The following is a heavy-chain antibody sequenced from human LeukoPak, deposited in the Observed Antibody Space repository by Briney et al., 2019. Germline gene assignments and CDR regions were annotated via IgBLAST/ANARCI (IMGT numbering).Heavy chain of an antibody. CDR3: AKTMYYFDSSGYYYFQD. CDR2: ISGGGGST. J-gene: IGHJ1*01. D-gene: IGHD3-22*01. CDR1: GFTFSSYA. V-gene: IGHV3-23*01. Sequence: GGSLRLSCAACGFTFSSYAMSWVRQAPGKGLEWVSRISGGGGSTYYADSVKGRFTISRDNSKNTLSLQMNGLRADDTAIYYCAKTMYYFDSSGYYYFQDWGQGTLVTVSS.